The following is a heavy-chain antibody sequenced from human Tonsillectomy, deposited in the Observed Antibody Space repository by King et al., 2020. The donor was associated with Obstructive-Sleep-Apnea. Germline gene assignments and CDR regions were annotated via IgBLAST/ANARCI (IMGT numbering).Heavy chain of an antibody. CDR3: ARVPRHGSGSYLNLDY. CDR1: GFTFSSYA. J-gene: IGHJ4*02. V-gene: IGHV3-30-3*01. D-gene: IGHD1-26*01. CDR2: ISYDGSNK. Sequence: VQLVQSGGGVVQPGRSLRLSCAASGFTFSSYAMHWVRQAPGKGLEWVAVISYDGSNKYYADSVKGRFTISRDNSKNTLYLQMNSLRAEDTAVYYCARVPRHGSGSYLNLDYWGQGTLVTVSS.